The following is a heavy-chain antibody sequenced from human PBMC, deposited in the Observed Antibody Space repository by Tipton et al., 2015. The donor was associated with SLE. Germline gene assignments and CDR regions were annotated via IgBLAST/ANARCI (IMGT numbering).Heavy chain of an antibody. CDR2: IYYIGSGST. CDR1: GGSVSSVGYY. D-gene: IGHD2-15*01. J-gene: IGHJ3*02. V-gene: IGHV4-31*03. CDR3: ARNRGSGQQAAFEI. Sequence: TLSLTCTVSGGSVSSVGYYWSWIRLQPGKGLEWIGYIYYIGSGSTSYNPSLKSRLTISVDTSKNQFSLKLNSVTAADTTMYYCARNRGSGQQAAFEIWGQGTMVTVSS.